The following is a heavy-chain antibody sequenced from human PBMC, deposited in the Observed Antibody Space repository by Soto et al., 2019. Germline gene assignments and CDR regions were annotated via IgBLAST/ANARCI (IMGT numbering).Heavy chain of an antibody. CDR3: AREAASDPSFYYHYMDV. D-gene: IGHD6-25*01. J-gene: IGHJ6*03. CDR1: GYTFSNYN. V-gene: IGHV1-8*01. CDR2: MNPDSGNT. Sequence: QEQLVQSGAEVKKPGAPVKVSCKASGYTFSNYNINWVRQASGQGLEWMGWMNPDSGNTGYAEKFQGRVTMTRNRSISTAYMELSGLRSEDTAVYYCAREAASDPSFYYHYMDVWGKETTVTVSS.